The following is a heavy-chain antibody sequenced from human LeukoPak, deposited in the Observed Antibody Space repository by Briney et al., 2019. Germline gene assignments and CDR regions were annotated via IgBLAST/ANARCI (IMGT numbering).Heavy chain of an antibody. CDR3: ARVGCSSTSCYPYDAFDI. CDR1: GYSISTGYY. J-gene: IGHJ3*02. V-gene: IGHV4-38-2*02. CDR2: VYHSGST. D-gene: IGHD2-2*01. Sequence: SETLSLTCTVSGYSISTGYYWGWIRQPPGKGLEGIGSVYHSGSTYYNPSLKSRVTISVDTSKNQFSLKLSSVTAADTAVYYCARVGCSSTSCYPYDAFDIWGQGTIVTVSS.